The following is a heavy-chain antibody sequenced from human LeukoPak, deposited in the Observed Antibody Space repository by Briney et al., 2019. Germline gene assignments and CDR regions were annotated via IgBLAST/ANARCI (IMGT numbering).Heavy chain of an antibody. J-gene: IGHJ6*02. Sequence: SETLSLTCAVYGGXFSGYYCSWIRQPPGKGLEWIGEMNHSGSTNYNPSLKSRVTTSVDTSKNQFSLKLSSVTAADTAVYYCARGQRSQHYGMDVWGQGTTVTVSS. CDR2: MNHSGST. V-gene: IGHV4-34*01. CDR3: ARGQRSQHYGMDV. D-gene: IGHD5-24*01. CDR1: GGXFSGYY.